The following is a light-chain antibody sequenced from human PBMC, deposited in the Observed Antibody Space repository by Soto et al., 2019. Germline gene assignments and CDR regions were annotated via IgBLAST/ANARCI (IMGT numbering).Light chain of an antibody. CDR3: QQYGSSLFT. V-gene: IGKV3-20*01. Sequence: DIVLTQSPGTLSLSPGERATLSCRASQSVSSKYLAWYQQKPGQPPRVLIYGTSIMATGIPERFSGGGSGTDFTLTITRLESEDFAVYYCQQYGSSLFTFGPGTKVDF. J-gene: IGKJ3*01. CDR2: GTS. CDR1: QSVSSKY.